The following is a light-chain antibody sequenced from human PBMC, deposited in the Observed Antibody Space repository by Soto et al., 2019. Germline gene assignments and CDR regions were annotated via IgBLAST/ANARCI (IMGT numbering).Light chain of an antibody. CDR2: KAA. J-gene: IGKJ1*01. CDR3: EQYNSYWT. CDR1: QSISTW. V-gene: IGKV1-5*03. Sequence: DIQMTQSPSTLSASLGDRVTITCRASQSISTWLAWYQQKPGKAPKLLIYKAASLESGVLSRSGGSESAIELTLTSSKLPPDDFGTYYCEQYNSYWTFGQGTKVEIK.